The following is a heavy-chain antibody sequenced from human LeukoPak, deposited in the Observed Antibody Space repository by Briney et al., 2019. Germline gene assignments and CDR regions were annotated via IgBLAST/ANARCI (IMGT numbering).Heavy chain of an antibody. CDR2: IKSKTDGGTT. V-gene: IGHV3-15*01. J-gene: IGHJ6*03. Sequence: PGGSLRLSCAASGFTFSNAWMSWVRQAPGKGLEWVGRIKSKTDGGTTDYAAPVKGRFTISRDDSKNTLYLQMNSLKTEDTAVYYCTTGPPSGSYYYYYYMDVWGKGTTVTVSS. D-gene: IGHD3-10*01. CDR3: TTGPPSGSYYYYYYMDV. CDR1: GFTFSNAW.